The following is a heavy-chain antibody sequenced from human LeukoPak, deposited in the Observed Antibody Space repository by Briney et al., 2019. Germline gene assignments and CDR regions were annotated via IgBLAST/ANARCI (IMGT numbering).Heavy chain of an antibody. Sequence: SQTLSLTCAISGDSVSSNSAAWTWIRQSPSRGLEWLGRTYYRSKWYNDYAVSVKSRITINPDTSKNQFSLQLNSVTPEDTAVYYCAREVANRDTRLRDDAFDIWGQGTMVTVSS. D-gene: IGHD3-9*01. CDR1: GDSVSSNSAA. CDR3: AREVANRDTRLRDDAFDI. CDR2: TYYRSKWYN. J-gene: IGHJ3*02. V-gene: IGHV6-1*01.